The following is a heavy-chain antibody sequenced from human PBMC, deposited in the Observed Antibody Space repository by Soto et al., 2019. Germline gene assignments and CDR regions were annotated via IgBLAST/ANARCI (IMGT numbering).Heavy chain of an antibody. J-gene: IGHJ4*02. V-gene: IGHV4-31*03. CDR3: ASIHRDNWGYPDLFDY. CDR2: ISNSGSS. CDR1: AVSISNDGYF. Sequence: TLSLTCTVSAVSISNDGYFWTWIRQRPGKGPEWIGYISNSGSSFSNPALRSRVAFSIDTSKNQFSLKLTSMTAADTAIYYCASIHRDNWGYPDLFDYWGQGTLVTVSS. D-gene: IGHD7-27*01.